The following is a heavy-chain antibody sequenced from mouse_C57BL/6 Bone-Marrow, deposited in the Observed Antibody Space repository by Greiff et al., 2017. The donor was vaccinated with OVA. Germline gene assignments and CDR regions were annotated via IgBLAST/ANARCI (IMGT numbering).Heavy chain of an antibody. CDR3: ASAIYPEGVWFAY. J-gene: IGHJ3*01. CDR1: GYSITSGYY. Sequence: EVQLQESGPGLVKPSQSLSLTCSVTGYSITSGYYWNWIRQFPGNKLEWMGYISYDGSNNYNPSLKNRISITRDTSKNQFFLKLNSVTTEDTATYYCASAIYPEGVWFAYWGQGTLVTVSA. V-gene: IGHV3-6*01. CDR2: ISYDGSN. D-gene: IGHD2-1*01.